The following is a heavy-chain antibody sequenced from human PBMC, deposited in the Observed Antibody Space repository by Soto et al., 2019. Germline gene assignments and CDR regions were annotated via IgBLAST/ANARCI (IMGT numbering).Heavy chain of an antibody. CDR1: RGSSSSYY. Sequence: SETLSLTCTVSRGSSSSYYWSWILQPPGKGLEWIGYIYYSGSTNYNPSLKSRVTISVDNAKNSLYLQMNSLRAEDTALYYCEKDISDDGYGTFFDFWGQGTLVTVSS. CDR3: EKDISDDGYGTFFDF. D-gene: IGHD2-15*01. CDR2: IYYSGST. V-gene: IGHV4-59*01. J-gene: IGHJ4*02.